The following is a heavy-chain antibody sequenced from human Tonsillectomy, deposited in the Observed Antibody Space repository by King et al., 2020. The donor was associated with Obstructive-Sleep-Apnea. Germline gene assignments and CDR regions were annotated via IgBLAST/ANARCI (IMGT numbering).Heavy chain of an antibody. CDR3: AKDYYDSSGYLDY. Sequence: VQLVESGGGVVQPGRSLRLSCAASGFTFSSYGMHWVRQAPGKGLEWVAVIWYDGSNKYYADSVKGRFTISRDNSKNTLYLKMNSLRAEDPAVYYCAKDYYDSSGYLDYWGQGTLVTVSS. J-gene: IGHJ4*02. CDR2: IWYDGSNK. V-gene: IGHV3-33*06. D-gene: IGHD3-22*01. CDR1: GFTFSSYG.